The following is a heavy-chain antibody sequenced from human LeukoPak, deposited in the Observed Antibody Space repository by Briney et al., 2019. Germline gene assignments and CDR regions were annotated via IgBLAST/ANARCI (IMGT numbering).Heavy chain of an antibody. CDR3: ARDVSRGLTASDY. Sequence: GVSLRLSCAASGFTFSSYGMHWVRQAPGKGLEWVAFIRYDGSNKYYADSVKGRFTISRDNSKNTLYLQMNSLRTEDTAVYYCARDVSRGLTASDYGGQGTLVAVSS. CDR1: GFTFSSYG. V-gene: IGHV3-30*02. D-gene: IGHD3-3*02. J-gene: IGHJ4*02. CDR2: IRYDGSNK.